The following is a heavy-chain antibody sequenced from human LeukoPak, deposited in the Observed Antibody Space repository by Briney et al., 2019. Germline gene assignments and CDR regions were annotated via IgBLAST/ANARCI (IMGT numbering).Heavy chain of an antibody. Sequence: GGSLRLSCAASGFTVSSNYMSWVRQAPGKGLEWVSVIYSGGSTYYADSVKGRFTISRHNSKNTLYLQMNSLRAEDTAVYYCARGSPWEPLLNHDFWSGYYPYWGQGTLVTVSS. J-gene: IGHJ4*02. D-gene: IGHD3-3*01. CDR2: IYSGGST. CDR1: GFTVSSNY. V-gene: IGHV3-53*04. CDR3: ARGSPWEPLLNHDFWSGYYPY.